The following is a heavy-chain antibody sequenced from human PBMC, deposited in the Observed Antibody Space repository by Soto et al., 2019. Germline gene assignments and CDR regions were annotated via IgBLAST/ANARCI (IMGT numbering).Heavy chain of an antibody. Sequence: GGSLRLSCAASGFTFSNYAMHWVRQAPGKGLEWVAVISYDGSNTYYADSVKGRFTISRDNSKNTLYLQMDSLRSEDTAVYYCARDPGLTVGYYYGMDVWGQGTTVTVS. J-gene: IGHJ6*02. CDR1: GFTFSNYA. CDR3: ARDPGLTVGYYYGMDV. V-gene: IGHV3-30-3*01. D-gene: IGHD1-26*01. CDR2: ISYDGSNT.